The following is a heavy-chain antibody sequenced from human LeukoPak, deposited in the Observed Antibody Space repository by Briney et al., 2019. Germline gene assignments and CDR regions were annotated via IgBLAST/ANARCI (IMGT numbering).Heavy chain of an antibody. D-gene: IGHD2-15*01. CDR2: INHSGST. V-gene: IGHV4-34*01. CDR3: ATEIVDGGFDP. Sequence: SETLSLTCAVYGGSFSGYYWSWIRQPPGKGLEWIGEINHSGSTNYNPSLKSRVTISVDTSKNQFSLKLSSVTAADTAVYYCATEIVDGGFDPWGQGTLVTVSS. J-gene: IGHJ5*02. CDR1: GGSFSGYY.